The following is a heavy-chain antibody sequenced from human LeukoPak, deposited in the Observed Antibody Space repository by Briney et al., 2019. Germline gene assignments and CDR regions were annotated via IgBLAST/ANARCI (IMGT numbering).Heavy chain of an antibody. V-gene: IGHV5-51*01. J-gene: IGHJ5*02. D-gene: IGHD3-3*01. Sequence: GESLKISCKASGNIIPNFWIGWVRQMPGKGLEWMGIIDPRDSDTRYSPSFQGQVTISADKSINTVFLQWSSLQTSDTAVYYCARHNGVASGWLDLWGQGTLVVVSS. CDR2: IDPRDSDT. CDR3: ARHNGVASGWLDL. CDR1: GNIIPNFW.